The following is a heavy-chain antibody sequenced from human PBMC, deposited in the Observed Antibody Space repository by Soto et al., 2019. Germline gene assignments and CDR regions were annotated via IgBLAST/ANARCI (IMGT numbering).Heavy chain of an antibody. J-gene: IGHJ6*02. CDR2: ISSSSSYI. D-gene: IGHD3-10*01. CDR3: ATPKDPSGSYYHYYGMDV. Sequence: VGSLRLSGAASGFTFSSYSMNWVSQAPGKGLEWVSSISSSSSYIYYADSVKGRFTISRDNAKNSLYLQMNSLRAEDTAVYYCATPKDPSGSYYHYYGMDVWGQGTTVTVSS. V-gene: IGHV3-21*01. CDR1: GFTFSSYS.